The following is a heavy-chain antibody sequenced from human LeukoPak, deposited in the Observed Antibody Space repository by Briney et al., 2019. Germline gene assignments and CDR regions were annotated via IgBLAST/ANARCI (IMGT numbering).Heavy chain of an antibody. CDR3: ARDGRTLGTDFDY. J-gene: IGHJ4*02. CDR1: GGSISSGNYY. Sequence: SETLSLTCTVSGGSISSGNYYWSWIRQPAGKGLEWIGRMYTSGSTNYNPSLKSRVTISVDTSKNQFSLKLSSVTAADTAVYYCARDGRTLGTDFDYWGQGTLVTVSS. CDR2: MYTSGST. V-gene: IGHV4-61*02.